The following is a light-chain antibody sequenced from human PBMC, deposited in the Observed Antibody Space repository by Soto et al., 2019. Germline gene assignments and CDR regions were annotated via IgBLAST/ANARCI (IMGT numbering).Light chain of an antibody. CDR3: HQASSFPLT. V-gene: IGKV1-12*01. J-gene: IGKJ4*01. Sequence: DIQMTQSPSSVSASVGDTVTITCRASQVISSWLAWYQHKPGRAPKLLIYKASNLQPGDPSRFSGSGSEADYTFTLTIRNLQPEDFANYYCHQASSFPLTFGGGTKVEIK. CDR1: QVISSW. CDR2: KAS.